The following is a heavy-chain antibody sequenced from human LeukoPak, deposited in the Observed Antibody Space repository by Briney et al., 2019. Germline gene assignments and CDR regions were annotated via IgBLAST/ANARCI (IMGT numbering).Heavy chain of an antibody. D-gene: IGHD2-15*01. V-gene: IGHV3-7*01. J-gene: IGHJ3*02. CDR1: GFTFSSYW. CDR3: ARDQNGCSGGSCYTGGGAFDI. CDR2: IKQDGSEK. Sequence: GGSLRLSCAASGFTFSSYWMSWVRQAPGKGLEWVANIKQDGSEKYYVDSVKGRFTISRDNAKNSLYLQMNSLRAEDTAVYYCARDQNGCSGGSCYTGGGAFDIWGQGTMVTVSS.